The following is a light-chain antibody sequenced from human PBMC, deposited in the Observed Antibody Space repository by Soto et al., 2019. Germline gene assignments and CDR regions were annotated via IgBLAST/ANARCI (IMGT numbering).Light chain of an antibody. V-gene: IGKV1-12*01. Sequence: DIQMTQSPSFVSASVGDRVTITCRASQGISSWLSWYQQKPGTAPTLLVYKASTLQDGVPSRFSGSGSGTDFTLTINSLQPEDFGTYYCHQASSFPLTFGGGTRWIS. CDR2: KAS. J-gene: IGKJ4*01. CDR3: HQASSFPLT. CDR1: QGISSW.